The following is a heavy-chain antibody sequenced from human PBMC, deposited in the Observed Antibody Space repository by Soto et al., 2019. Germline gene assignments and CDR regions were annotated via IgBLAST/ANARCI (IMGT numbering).Heavy chain of an antibody. J-gene: IGHJ5*02. V-gene: IGHV4-39*01. Sequence: SETLSLTCTVSGPSINSNTYYWGWIRQPPGKGLEWIGTIYYRGNTYYNPSLKSRVAISVDTSKNQFSLKLSSVTAADTAMFYCARQWRATARPTWFDPWGQGTLVTVSS. CDR1: GPSINSNTYY. CDR2: IYYRGNT. D-gene: IGHD6-6*01. CDR3: ARQWRATARPTWFDP.